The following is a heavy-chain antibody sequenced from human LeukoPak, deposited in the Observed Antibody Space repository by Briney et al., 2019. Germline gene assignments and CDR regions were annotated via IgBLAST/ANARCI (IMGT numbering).Heavy chain of an antibody. CDR2: ISGSGGST. J-gene: IGHJ4*02. CDR1: GFTFSSYA. D-gene: IGHD2-15*01. CDR3: AKLQSTKANIVVVVAANDY. V-gene: IGHV3-23*01. Sequence: GGSLRLSCAASGFTFSSYAMSGVCQAPGKGLEWVSAISGSGGSTYYADSVKGRLTISRDNSKNTLYLQMDSLRAEDTAVYYCAKLQSTKANIVVVVAANDYWGQGTLVTVST.